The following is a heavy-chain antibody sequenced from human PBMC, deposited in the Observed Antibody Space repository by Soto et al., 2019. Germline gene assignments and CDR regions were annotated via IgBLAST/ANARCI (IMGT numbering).Heavy chain of an antibody. J-gene: IGHJ6*02. CDR3: ERGDSGCYGYYGMDV. CDR2: IIPILGIA. CDR1: GGTFSSYT. Sequence: QVQLVQSGAEVKKPGSSVKVSCKASGGTFSSYTISWVRQAPGQGLEWMGRIIPILGIANYAQKFQGRVTITADKHTSRAYMELSSLRSQDTAVYYCERGDSGCYGYYGMDVWGQGTTVTVAS. D-gene: IGHD3-10*01. V-gene: IGHV1-69*02.